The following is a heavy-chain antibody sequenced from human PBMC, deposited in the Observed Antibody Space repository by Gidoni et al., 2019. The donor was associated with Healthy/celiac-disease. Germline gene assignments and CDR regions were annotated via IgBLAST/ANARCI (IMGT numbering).Heavy chain of an antibody. J-gene: IGHJ3*02. CDR1: ACSCTSYW. CDR2: IYPGDSDT. Sequence: EVQLVQSGAEVKEPGESGQIPCKGSACSCTSYWIGWGRQLPGKGLEWMGLIYPGDSDTRYSPPFQGQVTISADKSISTAYLQWSSLKASDTAMYYCARHGLAAAGDDAFDIWGQGTMVTVSS. V-gene: IGHV5-51*01. D-gene: IGHD6-13*01. CDR3: ARHGLAAAGDDAFDI.